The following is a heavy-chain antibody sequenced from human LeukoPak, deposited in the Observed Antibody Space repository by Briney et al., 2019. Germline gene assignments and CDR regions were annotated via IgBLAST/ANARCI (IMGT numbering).Heavy chain of an antibody. Sequence: SETLSLTCTVSGGSISSYQWSWIRQPPGKGLEWIGYISYSGFTNYNPSLKSRVTISVDTSKNQFSLKLSSVTAADTAVYYCARDSRSGSYGWFDPWGQGTLVTVSS. D-gene: IGHD1-26*01. CDR3: ARDSRSGSYGWFDP. V-gene: IGHV4-59*01. CDR1: GGSISSYQ. CDR2: ISYSGFT. J-gene: IGHJ5*02.